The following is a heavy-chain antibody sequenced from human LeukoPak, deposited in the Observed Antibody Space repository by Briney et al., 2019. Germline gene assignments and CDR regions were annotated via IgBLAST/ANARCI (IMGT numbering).Heavy chain of an antibody. CDR2: IRTKANNYAT. CDR1: VYTFSGSA. D-gene: IGHD4-17*01. J-gene: IGHJ4*02. CDR3: TRVGPGYGDYTDY. V-gene: IGHV3-73*01. Sequence: PGGSLRLSSAAPVYTFSGSAMHWVRQAPGKGLEWVGRIRTKANNYATAYAASVKGRFTISRDDSKNTAYLKMNSLKTEDTAVYYCTRVGPGYGDYTDYWGQGTLVTVSS.